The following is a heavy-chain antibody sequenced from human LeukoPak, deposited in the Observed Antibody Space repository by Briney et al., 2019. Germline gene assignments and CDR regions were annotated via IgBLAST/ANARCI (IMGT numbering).Heavy chain of an antibody. CDR1: GGSISSYY. CDR2: IYYSGST. Sequence: SETLSLTCTVSGGSISSYYWSWLRQPPGKGLEWIGYIYYSGSTNYNPSLKSRVTISVDTSKNQFSLKLSSVTAADTAVYYCARAGTVYYDILTGYYPEYYFDYWGQGTLVTVSS. J-gene: IGHJ4*02. CDR3: ARAGTVYYDILTGYYPEYYFDY. D-gene: IGHD3-9*01. V-gene: IGHV4-59*01.